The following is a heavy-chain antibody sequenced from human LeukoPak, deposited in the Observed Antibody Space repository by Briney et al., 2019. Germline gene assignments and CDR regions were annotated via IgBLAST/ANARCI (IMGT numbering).Heavy chain of an antibody. CDR3: ARVAGVTYYYDSSGYYYD. V-gene: IGHV4-31*03. Sequence: SQTLSLTCTVSGGSISSGGYYWSWIRQHPGKGLEWIGYIYYSGSTYYNPSLKSRVTISVDTSKNQFSLKLSSVTAADTAVYYCARVAGVTYYYDSSGYYYDWGQGTLVTVSS. J-gene: IGHJ4*02. D-gene: IGHD3-22*01. CDR2: IYYSGST. CDR1: GGSISSGGYY.